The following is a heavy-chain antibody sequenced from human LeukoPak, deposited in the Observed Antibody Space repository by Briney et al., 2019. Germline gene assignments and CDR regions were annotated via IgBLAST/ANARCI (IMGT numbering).Heavy chain of an antibody. V-gene: IGHV3-15*01. Sequence: NPGGSLRLSCAASGFTFSNVWMSWVRQAPGKGLEWVGRIKSKAAGGTTDYAAPVKGRFTISRDDSKNTLYLQMNSLKTEDTAVYYCARRPRDGDYAGNWFDPWGQGTLVTVSS. CDR2: IKSKAAGGTT. CDR3: ARRPRDGDYAGNWFDP. CDR1: GFTFSNVW. J-gene: IGHJ5*02. D-gene: IGHD4-17*01.